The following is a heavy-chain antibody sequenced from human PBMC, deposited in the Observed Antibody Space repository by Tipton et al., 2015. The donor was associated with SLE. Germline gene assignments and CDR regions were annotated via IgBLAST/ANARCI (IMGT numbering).Heavy chain of an antibody. V-gene: IGHV3-21*01. CDR1: GLTFSSYS. CDR2: VSSSGGST. D-gene: IGHD3-16*01. J-gene: IGHJ2*01. CDR3: ARGPWGSSYFDL. Sequence: SLRLSCAASGLTFSSYSMSWVRQTPGKGLEWVASVSSSGGSTRYADSVKGRFTISRDNARESLYLQLDSLRAEEDTAVYYCARGPWGSSYFDLWGRGTLVTVSS.